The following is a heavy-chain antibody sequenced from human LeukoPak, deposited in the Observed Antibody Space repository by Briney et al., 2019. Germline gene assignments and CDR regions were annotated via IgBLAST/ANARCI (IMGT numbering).Heavy chain of an antibody. J-gene: IGHJ6*02. CDR3: ARGLYCSSSTSCYDYGMDV. CDR1: GGTFRSYG. D-gene: IGHD2-2*01. Sequence: ASVKVSCKASGGTFRSYGLNWVRQAPGQGLEWMGGIIPILGTAKYAQKLQGRVTITADESTSTGYMELSSLRSEDTAVYYCARGLYCSSSTSCYDYGMDVWGQGTRSPSP. CDR2: IIPILGTA. V-gene: IGHV1-69*01.